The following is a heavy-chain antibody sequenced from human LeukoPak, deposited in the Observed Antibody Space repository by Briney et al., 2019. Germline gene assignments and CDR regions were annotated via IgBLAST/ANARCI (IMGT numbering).Heavy chain of an antibody. CDR2: FDPEDGET. CDR1: GYTLTESS. J-gene: IGHJ4*02. V-gene: IGHV1-24*01. D-gene: IGHD3-10*01. CDR3: ATAIMVWAMNYFDY. Sequence: GASVKVSCKVSGYTLTESSMHWVRQAPGKGLEWMGGFDPEDGETIYAQKFQGRVTMTEDTSTDTAYMELSSLRSEDTAVYYCATAIMVWAMNYFDYWGQGTLVTVSS.